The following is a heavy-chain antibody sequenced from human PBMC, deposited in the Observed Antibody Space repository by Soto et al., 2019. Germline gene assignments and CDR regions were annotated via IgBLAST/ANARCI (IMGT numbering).Heavy chain of an antibody. Sequence: GGSLRLSCSASGFTLSRYCMNWVRQAPGKGLEWVSSISGSASEIYYADSVKGRFTISRDNAKNSLYLQMNSLRAEDTAVYYCARDRNIATSGDWFDPWGQGTLVTAPQ. CDR2: ISGSASEI. J-gene: IGHJ5*02. CDR3: ARDRNIATSGDWFDP. V-gene: IGHV3-21*01. D-gene: IGHD6-13*01. CDR1: GFTLSRYC.